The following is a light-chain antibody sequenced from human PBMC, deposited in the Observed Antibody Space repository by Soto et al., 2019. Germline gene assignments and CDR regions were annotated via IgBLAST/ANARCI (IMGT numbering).Light chain of an antibody. CDR1: QSVSSN. CDR3: QQYQNWPLT. V-gene: IGKV3-15*01. J-gene: IGKJ4*01. Sequence: EIVMTQSPAPLSVSPGEGATLSCRASQSVSSNFAWYQQKPGQAPRLLIYGASTRATGIPARFSGSGSGKEFTLSISSLQSEDVAVYYCQQYQNWPLTFGGGTKVEIK. CDR2: GAS.